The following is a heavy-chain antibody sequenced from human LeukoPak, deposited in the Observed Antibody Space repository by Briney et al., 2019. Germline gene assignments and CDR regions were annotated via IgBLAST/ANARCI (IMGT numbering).Heavy chain of an antibody. CDR2: IYTSGST. CDR3: AGTSNPNHYYYYYYMDV. Sequence: SQTLSLTCTVSGGSISSGSYYWSWIRQPAGKGLEWIGRIYTSGSTNYNPSLKSRVTISVDTSKNQFSLKLSSVTAADTAVYYCAGTSNPNHYYYYYYMDVWGKGTTVTVSS. V-gene: IGHV4-61*02. CDR1: GGSISSGSYY. D-gene: IGHD1-1*01. J-gene: IGHJ6*03.